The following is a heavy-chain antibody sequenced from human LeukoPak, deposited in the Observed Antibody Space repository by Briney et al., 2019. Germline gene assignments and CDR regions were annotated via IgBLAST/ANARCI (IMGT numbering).Heavy chain of an antibody. V-gene: IGHV4-34*01. CDR3: ARRRWEGFGGSFDI. D-gene: IGHD3-10*01. CDR2: INHSGST. J-gene: IGHJ3*02. Sequence: PSETLSLTCAVSGVSFSGYYWSWIRQSPQKGLDWIGEINHSGSTNYNPSLKSRLIVSMDASQNHSSMNLRFVTAADRAIYYCARRRWEGFGGSFDIWGQGTTVTVSS. CDR1: GVSFSGYY.